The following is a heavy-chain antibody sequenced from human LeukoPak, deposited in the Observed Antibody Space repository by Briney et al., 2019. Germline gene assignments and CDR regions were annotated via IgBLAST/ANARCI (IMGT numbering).Heavy chain of an antibody. V-gene: IGHV3-48*03. Sequence: GGSLRLSCAASGFTFSSYEMNWVRQAPGKGLEWVSYISSSGSTIYYADSVKGRFTISRDNAKNSLYLQMNSLRAEDTDVYYCASSAAAEAMVYWGQGTLVTVSS. CDR3: ASSAAAEAMVY. J-gene: IGHJ4*02. CDR1: GFTFSSYE. CDR2: ISSSGSTI. D-gene: IGHD6-13*01.